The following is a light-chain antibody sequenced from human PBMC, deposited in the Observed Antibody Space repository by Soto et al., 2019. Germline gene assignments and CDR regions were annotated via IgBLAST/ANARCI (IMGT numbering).Light chain of an antibody. Sequence: QSVLTQPASVSGAPGQRVTISCTGSSSNIGAGYDVHWYQQLPGTAPKLLIYGNTNRPSGVPYRFSGSNFGTSASLTITGLQAEDEAHYYCQSYDSSLIFGGGTKLTVL. J-gene: IGLJ2*01. V-gene: IGLV1-40*01. CDR1: SSNIGAGYD. CDR3: QSYDSSLI. CDR2: GNT.